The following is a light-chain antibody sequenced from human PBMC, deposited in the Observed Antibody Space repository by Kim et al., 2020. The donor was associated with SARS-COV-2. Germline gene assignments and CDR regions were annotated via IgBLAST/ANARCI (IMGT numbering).Light chain of an antibody. Sequence: ASVGDTVTTTCRASRGISSGLVGYQQKPGRAPKLLLFAASSLLGRVASRWIGSSSATAFTLTTISLQHDDLATYYCQQYDIFPWTFGQGTKVDIK. J-gene: IGKJ1*01. CDR1: RGISSG. CDR3: QQYDIFPWT. V-gene: IGKV1-12*02. CDR2: AAS.